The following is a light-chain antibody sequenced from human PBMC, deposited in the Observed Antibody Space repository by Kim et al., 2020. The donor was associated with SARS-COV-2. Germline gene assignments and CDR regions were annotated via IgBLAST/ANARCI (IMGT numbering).Light chain of an antibody. Sequence: DIQMTQSPSSLSASVGDRVTITCRASQSISNYLNWYQQKPGKAPNLLIYAASTLQRGVPSRFSGSGSGTDFTLAISSLQPEDFATYYCQQSYSSPLTFGGGTKVEIK. CDR3: QQSYSSPLT. CDR1: QSISNY. V-gene: IGKV1-39*01. CDR2: AAS. J-gene: IGKJ4*01.